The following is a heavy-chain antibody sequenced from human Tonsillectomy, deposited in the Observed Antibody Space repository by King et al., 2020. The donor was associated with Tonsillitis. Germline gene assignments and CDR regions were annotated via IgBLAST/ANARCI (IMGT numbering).Heavy chain of an antibody. J-gene: IGHJ4*02. CDR2: ISHSGNT. Sequence: VQLQESGPGLVRPSGTLSLTCAVSGGSIEDINWWRWVRQPPGTGLEWIGEISHSGNTNYNPSLKSRVTISVDKSKNQVSLKLSSVTAADTAVYYCARSSPDRSGYYLFDKWGQGTLVTVSS. CDR3: ARSSPDRSGYYLFDK. CDR1: GGSIEDINW. D-gene: IGHD3-22*01. V-gene: IGHV4-4*02.